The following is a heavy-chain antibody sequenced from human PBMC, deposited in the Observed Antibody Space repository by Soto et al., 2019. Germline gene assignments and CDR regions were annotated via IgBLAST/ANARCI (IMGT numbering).Heavy chain of an antibody. D-gene: IGHD3-3*01. CDR2: LSYDGANK. J-gene: IGHJ4*02. CDR1: GFTFKTYG. Sequence: QVQLMESGGGVVQPGRSLRLSCAASGFTFKTYGMHWVRQVPGKGLQWVAALSYDGANKFYVDSVKGRFTVSRDNSKNTVSLEMSSLRADDSAVYYCARDRGHVEWLPRQIDYWGQGTTVTVSS. V-gene: IGHV3-30*03. CDR3: ARDRGHVEWLPRQIDY.